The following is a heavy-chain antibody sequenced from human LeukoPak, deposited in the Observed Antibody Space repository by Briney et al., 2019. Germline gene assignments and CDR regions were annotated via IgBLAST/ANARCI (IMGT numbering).Heavy chain of an antibody. CDR3: ASGRPGWGFDY. D-gene: IGHD2-15*01. Sequence: GESLKISCKGSGYSFTSYWIGWVRQMPGKGLEWMGIIHATDSDTRYSPSFQGQVTISADKSNSTAYVQWSSLKASDSAMYYCASGRPGWGFDYWGQGTLVTVSS. CDR2: IHATDSDT. CDR1: GYSFTSYW. J-gene: IGHJ4*02. V-gene: IGHV5-51*01.